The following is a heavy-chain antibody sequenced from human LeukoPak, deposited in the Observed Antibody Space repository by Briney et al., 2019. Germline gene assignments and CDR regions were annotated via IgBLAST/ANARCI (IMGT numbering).Heavy chain of an antibody. CDR1: GGTFSSYA. CDR2: IIPIFGTA. D-gene: IGHD4-11*01. CDR3: AREGSDYSNFYGMDV. J-gene: IGHJ6*02. V-gene: IGHV1-69*13. Sequence: SVKVSCKASGGTFSSYAISWVRQAPGQGLEWMGGIIPIFGTANYAQKFQGRVTITADESTSTAYMELSSLRSEDTAVYYCAREGSDYSNFYGMDVWGQGTRSPSP.